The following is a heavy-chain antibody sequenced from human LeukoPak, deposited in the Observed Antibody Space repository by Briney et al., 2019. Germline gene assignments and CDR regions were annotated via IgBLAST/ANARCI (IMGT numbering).Heavy chain of an antibody. CDR2: IIPIFGTA. CDR1: GGTFSSYA. CDR3: ARLRTIFGVVPYYFDY. V-gene: IGHV1-69*01. Sequence: SVKVSCKASGGTFSSYAISWVRQAPGQGLEWMGGIIPIFGTANYAQKFQGRVTITADESTSTAYMELSSLRSEDTAVYYCARLRTIFGVVPYYFDYWGQGTLVTVSS. J-gene: IGHJ4*02. D-gene: IGHD3-3*01.